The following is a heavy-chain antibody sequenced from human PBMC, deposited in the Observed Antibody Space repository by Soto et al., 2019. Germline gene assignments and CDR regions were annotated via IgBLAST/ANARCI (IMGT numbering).Heavy chain of an antibody. Sequence: PGGSLRLSCTASGFTFGVYAMSCVRQAPGKGLEWVGFIRSKAYGGTTEYSASVKGRFTISXDDSKSIAYLQMNSLKTEDTAVYYCTRDRMVAAPYYYYYGMDAWGQGTTVTVSS. V-gene: IGHV3-49*04. CDR1: GFTFGVYA. CDR3: TRDRMVAAPYYYYYGMDA. CDR2: IRSKAYGGTT. J-gene: IGHJ6*02. D-gene: IGHD2-15*01.